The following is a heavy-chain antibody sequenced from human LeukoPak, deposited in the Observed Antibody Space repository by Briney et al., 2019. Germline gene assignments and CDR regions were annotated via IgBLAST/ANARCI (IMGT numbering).Heavy chain of an antibody. CDR3: ARVGTGSWYFDL. CDR2: INPDGGRI. J-gene: IGHJ2*01. D-gene: IGHD3-10*01. CDR1: GFTFSIYA. V-gene: IGHV3-74*01. Sequence: PGGSLRLSCAASGFTFSIYAMSWVRQAPGKGLVWVSRINPDGGRISYADSVQGRFTISRDNAENTVYLQMNSLRAEDTAVYYCARVGTGSWYFDLWGRGTLVTFSS.